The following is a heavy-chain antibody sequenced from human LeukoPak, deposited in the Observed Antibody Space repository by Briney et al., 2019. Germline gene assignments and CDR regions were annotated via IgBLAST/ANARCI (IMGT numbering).Heavy chain of an antibody. Sequence: SVKVSCKASGGTFSNYAISWVRQAPGQGLEWMGGIIPIFDTTNYAQKFQGRVTITADKSTSTAYMELSSLRSDDTAVYYCARVNSSPWGYYYYYYMDVWGKGTTVTVSS. CDR3: ARVNSSPWGYYYYYYMDV. CDR2: IIPIFDTT. V-gene: IGHV1-69*06. CDR1: GGTFSNYA. D-gene: IGHD3-16*01. J-gene: IGHJ6*03.